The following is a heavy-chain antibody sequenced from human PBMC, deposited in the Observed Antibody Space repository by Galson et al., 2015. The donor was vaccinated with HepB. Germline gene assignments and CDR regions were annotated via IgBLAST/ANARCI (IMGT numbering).Heavy chain of an antibody. CDR1: GGSISSSY. Sequence: SETLSLTCTVSGGSISSSYWSWIRQPPGKGLEWIGYIYYSGSTNYNPSLKSRVTISVDTSKNQFSLKLSSVTAADTAVYYCARSGGYYYYYYMDVWGKGTTVTVSS. CDR3: ARSGGYYYYYYMDV. CDR2: IYYSGST. J-gene: IGHJ6*03. V-gene: IGHV4-59*08. D-gene: IGHD1-14*01.